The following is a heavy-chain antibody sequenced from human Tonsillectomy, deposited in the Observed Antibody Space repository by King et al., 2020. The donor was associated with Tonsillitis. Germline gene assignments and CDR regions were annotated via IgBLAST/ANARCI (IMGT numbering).Heavy chain of an antibody. D-gene: IGHD4-23*01. Sequence: QLQESGPGLVKPSETLSLTCSVSGGSISGQYWSWIRQPPGKGLEWIGYIYYTGNTRYNPSFKSRATISADMSKNQFSLNLRSVTAADTAVYYCARALLSVVDGRYFASWGEGTLVTVSS. CDR3: ARALLSVVDGRYFAS. J-gene: IGHJ4*02. CDR1: GGSISGQY. CDR2: IYYTGNT. V-gene: IGHV4-59*11.